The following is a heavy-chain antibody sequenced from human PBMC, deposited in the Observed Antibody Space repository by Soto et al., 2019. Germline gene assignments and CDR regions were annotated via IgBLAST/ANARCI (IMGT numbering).Heavy chain of an antibody. CDR1: GGSIRSSSYS. Sequence: PSETLSLTCTVSGGSIRSSSYSWGWIRQPPGKGLEWIGSIYYSGSTYYNPSLKSRVTISVDTSKNQFSLKLSSVTAADTAVYYCARHAVGAPFDYWGQGTLVTVSS. D-gene: IGHD1-26*01. CDR3: ARHAVGAPFDY. V-gene: IGHV4-39*01. CDR2: IYYSGST. J-gene: IGHJ4*02.